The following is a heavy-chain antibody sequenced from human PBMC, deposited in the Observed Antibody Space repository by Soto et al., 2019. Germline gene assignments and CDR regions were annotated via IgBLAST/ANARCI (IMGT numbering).Heavy chain of an antibody. Sequence: GGSLRLSCAASGFTFSNHPMSWVRQAPGKGLEWVSAISDDGISTYYADSVKGRFTISRDNSKNTLYVQMNSLRPEDTAVYYRAKFHRDTGSSFDNWGQGTQVTVSS. CDR1: GFTFSNHP. V-gene: IGHV3-23*01. CDR3: AKFHRDTGSSFDN. J-gene: IGHJ4*02. D-gene: IGHD1-26*01. CDR2: ISDDGIST.